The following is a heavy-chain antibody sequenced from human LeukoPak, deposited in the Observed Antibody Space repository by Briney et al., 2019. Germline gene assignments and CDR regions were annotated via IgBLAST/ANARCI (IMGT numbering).Heavy chain of an antibody. J-gene: IGHJ6*03. CDR2: IYISGST. D-gene: IGHD3-22*01. V-gene: IGHV4-4*07. CDR1: GGSISSYY. Sequence: SETLSLTCTVSGGSISSYYWSWIRQPAGKGLEWIGRIYISGSTNYNPSLKSRVTMSVDTSKNQFSLKLSSVTAADTAVYYCTRGSIAYYYMDVWGKGTTVTISS. CDR3: TRGSIAYYYMDV.